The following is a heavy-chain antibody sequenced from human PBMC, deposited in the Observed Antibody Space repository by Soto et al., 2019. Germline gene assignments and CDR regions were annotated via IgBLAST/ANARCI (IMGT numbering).Heavy chain of an antibody. D-gene: IGHD1-26*01. Sequence: GGSLRLSCTTSGFAFSRYAMSWVRQTPGKGPEWVSTISASGTKTFAADSVKGRFTISRDNSNNTVFLQMSSLRGDDTAFYYCEKDIGGATTWGQGTLVTVSS. CDR3: EKDIGGATT. V-gene: IGHV3-23*01. J-gene: IGHJ5*02. CDR2: ISASGTKT. CDR1: GFAFSRYA.